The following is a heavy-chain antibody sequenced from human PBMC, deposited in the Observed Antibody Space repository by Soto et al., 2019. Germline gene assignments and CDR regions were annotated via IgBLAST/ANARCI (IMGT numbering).Heavy chain of an antibody. V-gene: IGHV3-30*18. CDR1: GFTFSSYG. Sequence: QVQLVESGGGVVQPGRSLRLSCAASGFTFSSYGMHWVRQAPGKGLEWVAVISYDGSNKNYADSVKGRFTISRDNSKNTLYLQMNSLRAEDTAVYYCAKDLIVGATAPKVPFDYWGQGTLVTVSS. CDR2: ISYDGSNK. J-gene: IGHJ4*02. D-gene: IGHD1-26*01. CDR3: AKDLIVGATAPKVPFDY.